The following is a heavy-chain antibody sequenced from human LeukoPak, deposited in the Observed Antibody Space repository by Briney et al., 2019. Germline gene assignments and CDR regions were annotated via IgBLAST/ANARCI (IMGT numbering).Heavy chain of an antibody. Sequence: PGGSLRLSCAASGFTFSTYGMHWVRQAPGEGLEWVAVISYDGSNQYYADSVKGRFTISRDNSKNTLYLQMNSLRAEDTAVYYCAKYSGAWYGNYYFDYWGQGTLVTVSS. CDR1: GFTFSTYG. CDR2: ISYDGSNQ. D-gene: IGHD6-19*01. CDR3: AKYSGAWYGNYYFDY. J-gene: IGHJ4*02. V-gene: IGHV3-30*18.